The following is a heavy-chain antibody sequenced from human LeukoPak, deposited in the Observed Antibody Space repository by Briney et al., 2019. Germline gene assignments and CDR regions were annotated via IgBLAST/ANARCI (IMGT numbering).Heavy chain of an antibody. D-gene: IGHD1-14*01. J-gene: IGHJ6*03. CDR3: ARDFGAHRKGSGRYMDV. V-gene: IGHV3-48*01. CDR2: ISSSSSTI. CDR1: GFTFSSYS. Sequence: PGGSLRLSCAASGFTFSSYSMDWVREAPGRGVGWVSYISSSSSTIYYADSVKGRFTISRDNAKNSLYLQMNSLRAEDTAVYYCARDFGAHRKGSGRYMDVWGKGTTVTVSS.